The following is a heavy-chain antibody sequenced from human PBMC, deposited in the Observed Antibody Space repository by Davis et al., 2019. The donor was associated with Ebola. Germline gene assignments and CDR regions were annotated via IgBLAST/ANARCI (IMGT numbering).Heavy chain of an antibody. D-gene: IGHD3-22*01. CDR1: GGSISSSSYY. CDR3: ARPRYYYDSSGYYGY. CDR2: IYYSGST. J-gene: IGHJ4*02. Sequence: GSLRLSCTVSGGSISSSSYYWGWIRQPPGKGLEWIGSIYYSGSTYYNPSLKSRVTISVDTSKNQFSLKLSSVTAADTAVYYCARPRYYYDSSGYYGYWGQGTLVTVSS. V-gene: IGHV4-39*01.